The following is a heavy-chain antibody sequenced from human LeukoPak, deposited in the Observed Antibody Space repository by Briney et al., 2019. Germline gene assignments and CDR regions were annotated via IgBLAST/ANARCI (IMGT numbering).Heavy chain of an antibody. V-gene: IGHV3-43*02. CDR3: AKDRYSSSYGDTFDI. Sequence: GGSLRLSCAASGFTFDDYAMHWVRQAPGKGLEWVSLISGDGGSTYYADSVKGRFTISRDNSKNSLYLQMNSLRAEDTAVYYCAKDRYSSSYGDTFDIWGQGTMVTVSS. CDR1: GFTFDDYA. J-gene: IGHJ3*02. CDR2: ISGDGGST. D-gene: IGHD6-13*01.